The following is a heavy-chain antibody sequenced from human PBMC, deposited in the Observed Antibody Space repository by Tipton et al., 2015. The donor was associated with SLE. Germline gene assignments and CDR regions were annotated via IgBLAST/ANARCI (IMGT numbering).Heavy chain of an antibody. CDR2: INHGGST. D-gene: IGHD3-16*02. CDR1: Y. J-gene: IGHJ3*02. V-gene: IGHV4-34*13. CDR3: AQAHLWGSYRYASDI. Sequence: YWSWIRQPPGKGLEWIGEINHGGSTNYNPSLKSRVTISVDTSKNQFSLKLSSVTAADTAVYYCAQAHLWGSYRYASDIWGQGTMVTVSS.